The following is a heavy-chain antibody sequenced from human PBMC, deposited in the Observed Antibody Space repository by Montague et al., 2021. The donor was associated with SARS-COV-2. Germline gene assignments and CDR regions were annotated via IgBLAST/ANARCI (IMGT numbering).Heavy chain of an antibody. CDR2: IYWNGGTT. D-gene: IGHD3-16*01. CDR1: GFSFDNYG. J-gene: IGHJ4*02. CDR3: ARDHAYSNCIDY. V-gene: IGHV3-20*04. Sequence: SLILSCAASGFSFDNYGMTWVRQTPGKGLEWVSGIYWNGGTTNYADSVKGRFSISRDNSKDSLYLQLNSLRAEDTALYFCARDHAYSNCIDYWGQGILVTVSS.